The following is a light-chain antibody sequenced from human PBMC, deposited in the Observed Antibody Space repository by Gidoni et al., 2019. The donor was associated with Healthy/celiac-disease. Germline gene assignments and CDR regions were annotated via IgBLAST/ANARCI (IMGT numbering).Light chain of an antibody. CDR3: QQYDNLPRT. Sequence: DIQMTQSPSSLSASVGDRVTITCPASQDISNYFNWHQQKPRKAPQLLIYAASNLETGAPSRYGGSGSGADFAFTISSLHPEDIATYYCQQYDNLPRTFGQGTRLEIK. J-gene: IGKJ5*01. V-gene: IGKV1-33*01. CDR1: QDISNY. CDR2: AAS.